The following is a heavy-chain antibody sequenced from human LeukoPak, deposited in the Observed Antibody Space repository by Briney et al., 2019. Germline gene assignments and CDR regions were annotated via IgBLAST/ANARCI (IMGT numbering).Heavy chain of an antibody. CDR2: INPNSGGT. Sequence: GASVKVSCKASGYTFTGYYMHWVRQAPGQGLEWMGWINPNSGGTNYAQKFQGRVTMTRDTSISTAYMELSRLRSDDTAVYYCARVIWADSRGYSDRSYYFDYWGQGTLVTVSS. V-gene: IGHV1-2*02. D-gene: IGHD3-22*01. CDR3: ARVIWADSRGYSDRSYYFDY. CDR1: GYTFTGYY. J-gene: IGHJ4*02.